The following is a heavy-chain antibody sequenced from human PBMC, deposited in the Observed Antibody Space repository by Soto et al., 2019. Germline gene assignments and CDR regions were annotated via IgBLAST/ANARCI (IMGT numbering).Heavy chain of an antibody. D-gene: IGHD3-3*01. CDR1: GFTFSSYS. Sequence: EVQLVESGGGLVQPGGSLRLSCAASGFTFSSYSMHWVRQAPGKGLEWVSYISSSSSTLYYADSVKGRFTISRDNAKNSQYLPINSLRAEDTAVYYFARASRDDFWRGYLSDYWGQGTLVTVSS. V-gene: IGHV3-48*01. CDR2: ISSSSSTL. J-gene: IGHJ4*02. CDR3: ARASRDDFWRGYLSDY.